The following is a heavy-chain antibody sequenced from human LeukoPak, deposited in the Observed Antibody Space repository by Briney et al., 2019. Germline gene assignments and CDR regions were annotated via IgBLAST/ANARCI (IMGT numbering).Heavy chain of an antibody. V-gene: IGHV3-21*01. CDR3: ARETTVIKKIDY. CDR2: ISSSSSYI. D-gene: IGHD4-17*01. Sequence: GTLRLSCAASGFTFSSYGMSWVRQAPGKGLEWVSSISSSSSYIYYADSVKGRFTISRDNAKNSLYLQMNSLRDEDTAIYYCARETTVIKKIDYWGQGTLVTVSS. CDR1: GFTFSSYG. J-gene: IGHJ4*02.